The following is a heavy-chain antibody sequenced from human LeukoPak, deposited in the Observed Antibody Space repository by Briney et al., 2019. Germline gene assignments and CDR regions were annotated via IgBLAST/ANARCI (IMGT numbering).Heavy chain of an antibody. V-gene: IGHV3-23*01. CDR3: GRVTGYSSGYVY. CDR1: GITFSNYA. CDR2: ISGSAHKI. Sequence: GGSLRLSCVASGITFSNYAVSWVRQAPERGLDWVSVISGSAHKIRYADSVKGRFTISRDNSENIVYLQMNNLRAEDTAVYCAGRVTGYSSGYVYWGQGTLVTVSS. J-gene: IGHJ4*02. D-gene: IGHD5-18*01.